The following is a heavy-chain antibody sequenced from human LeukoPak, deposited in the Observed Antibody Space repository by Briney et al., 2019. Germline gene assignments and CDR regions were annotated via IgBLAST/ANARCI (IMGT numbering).Heavy chain of an antibody. CDR2: ISYDGSTK. Sequence: GRSLRLSCAASGFTFSSSAMHWVCQAPGKGLEWVAFISYDGSTKYYADSVKGRFTISRDNSKNTLYLQMNSLRVEDTAVYYCARVGGVTPFFYFDFWGQGTLVTVSS. D-gene: IGHD1-26*01. CDR3: ARVGGVTPFFYFDF. J-gene: IGHJ4*02. V-gene: IGHV3-30*04. CDR1: GFTFSSSA.